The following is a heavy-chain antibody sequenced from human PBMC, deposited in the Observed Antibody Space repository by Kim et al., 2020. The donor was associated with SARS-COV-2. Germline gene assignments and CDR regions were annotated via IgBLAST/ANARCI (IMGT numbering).Heavy chain of an antibody. J-gene: IGHJ4*02. CDR3: ARGHLVSGWYSIGPYYFDY. CDR1: GFTLSSYD. V-gene: IGHV3-13*01. CDR2: IGTAGDT. D-gene: IGHD6-19*01. Sequence: GGSLRLSCAASGFTLSSYDMHWVRQATGKGLEWVSAIGTAGDTYYPGSVKGRFTISRENAKNSLYLQMNSLRAGDTAVYYCARGHLVSGWYSIGPYYFDYWGQGTLVTVSS.